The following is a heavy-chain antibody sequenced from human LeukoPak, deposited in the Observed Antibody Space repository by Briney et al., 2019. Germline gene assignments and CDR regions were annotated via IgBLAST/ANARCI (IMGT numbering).Heavy chain of an antibody. Sequence: GGSLRLSCAASGFSFSSYSINWVRQAPGKEPQWVAGIRGSSIAYADSVKGRFIISRDNAKSSLYLQLNSLRDEDMAVYYCVRGGDAYASDWFDAWGQGTLVTVSS. J-gene: IGHJ5*02. D-gene: IGHD3-10*01. CDR3: VRGGDAYASDWFDA. CDR2: IRGSSI. CDR1: GFSFSSYS. V-gene: IGHV3-48*02.